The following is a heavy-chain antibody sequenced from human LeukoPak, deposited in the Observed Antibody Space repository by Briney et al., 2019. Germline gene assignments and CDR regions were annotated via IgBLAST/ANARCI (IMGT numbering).Heavy chain of an antibody. CDR3: TTDRPGGPNYFDL. D-gene: IGHD3-10*01. J-gene: IGHJ2*01. CDR1: GFSFNYAW. Sequence: GGSLRLSCAASGFSFNYAWMSWVRQAPGKGLEWVGFIKTKTDGGTADYAAPVKGRFTISRDDSKNTLYLQMNSLKTEDTAVSYCTTDRPGGPNYFDLWGRGTLVTVSS. V-gene: IGHV3-15*01. CDR2: IKTKTDGGTA.